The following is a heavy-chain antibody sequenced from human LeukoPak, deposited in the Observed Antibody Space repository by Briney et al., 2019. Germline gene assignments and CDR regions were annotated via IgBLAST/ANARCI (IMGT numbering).Heavy chain of an antibody. CDR2: ISGSGGST. Sequence: PGGSLRLSCAASGFTFSSYAMSWVRQAPGKGLEWASAISGSGGSTYYADSVKGRFTISRDNSKNTLYLQMNSLRAEDTAVYYCANYYYDSSGYYYVSYWGQGTLVTVSS. CDR1: GFTFSSYA. CDR3: ANYYYDSSGYYYVSY. V-gene: IGHV3-23*01. J-gene: IGHJ4*02. D-gene: IGHD3-22*01.